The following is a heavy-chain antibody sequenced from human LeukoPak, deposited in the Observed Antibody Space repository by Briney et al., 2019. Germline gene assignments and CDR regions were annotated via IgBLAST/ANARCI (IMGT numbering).Heavy chain of an antibody. D-gene: IGHD3-9*01. J-gene: IGHJ4*02. V-gene: IGHV1-2*02. CDR2: INPNSGGT. CDR3: ASLRYFDWLSPGPFDY. CDR1: GYTFTGYY. Sequence: ASVKVSCKASGYTFTGYYMHWVRQAPGQGLEWMGWINPNSGGTNYAQKFQGRVTMTRDTSISTAYMELSRLRSDDTAVYYCASLRYFDWLSPGPFDYWGQGTLVTVSS.